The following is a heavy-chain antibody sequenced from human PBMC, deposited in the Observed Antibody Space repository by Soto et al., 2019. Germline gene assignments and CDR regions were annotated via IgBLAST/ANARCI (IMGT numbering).Heavy chain of an antibody. Sequence: QVQVVQSGAEVKKPGASVKVSCKASGYNFTTYAIHWVRQAPGQRLEWMGWINAGNGNTKYSQKFQDRVTISRDTSANTVYMELRRLRSEDTAMYYCARGGGTYNDYWGQGTLVTVSS. V-gene: IGHV1-3*01. CDR1: GYNFTTYA. CDR2: INAGNGNT. CDR3: ARGGGTYNDY. J-gene: IGHJ4*02. D-gene: IGHD3-16*01.